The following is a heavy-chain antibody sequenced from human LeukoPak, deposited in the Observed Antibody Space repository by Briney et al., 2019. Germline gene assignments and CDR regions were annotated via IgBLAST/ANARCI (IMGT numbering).Heavy chain of an antibody. J-gene: IGHJ4*02. CDR2: IKQDGSEK. CDR3: ARDTGGGYSCYDC. V-gene: IGHV3-7*01. D-gene: IGHD5-18*01. CDR1: GFTFSSYW. Sequence: PGGSLRLSCAASGFTFSSYWMTWIRQAPGKGLEWVANIKQDGSEKYYVDSVKGRFTISRDNAKNSLYLQMNSLRAEHTAVYYCARDTGGGYSCYDCWGQGTLVTVSS.